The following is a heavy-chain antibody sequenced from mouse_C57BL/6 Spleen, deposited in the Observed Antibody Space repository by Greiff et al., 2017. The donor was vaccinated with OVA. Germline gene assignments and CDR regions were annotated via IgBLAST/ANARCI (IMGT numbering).Heavy chain of an antibody. CDR2: IDPSDSYT. CDR1: GYTFTSYW. J-gene: IGHJ4*01. V-gene: IGHV1-69*01. D-gene: IGHD1-1*01. Sequence: QVQLQQPGAELVMPGASVKLSCKASGYTFTSYWMHWVKQRPGQGLEWIGEIDPSDSYTNYNQKFKGKSTLTVDKSSSTAYMQLSSLTSEDSAVYDCARSDYYGSSWRVMDYWGQGTSVTVSS. CDR3: ARSDYYGSSWRVMDY.